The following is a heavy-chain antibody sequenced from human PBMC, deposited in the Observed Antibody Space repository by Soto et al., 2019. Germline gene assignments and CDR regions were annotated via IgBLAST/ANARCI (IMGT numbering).Heavy chain of an antibody. CDR2: IYYTGST. Sequence: SETLSLTCTVSGGSISSYYWSWIRQPPGKGLEWIAYIYYTGSTNYNPSLKSRVTLSADTSKNQFSLKLISVTAADTAMYYCARVDSSASYFDYWGRGTLVTVSS. D-gene: IGHD3-22*01. CDR1: GGSISSYY. J-gene: IGHJ4*02. V-gene: IGHV4-59*01. CDR3: ARVDSSASYFDY.